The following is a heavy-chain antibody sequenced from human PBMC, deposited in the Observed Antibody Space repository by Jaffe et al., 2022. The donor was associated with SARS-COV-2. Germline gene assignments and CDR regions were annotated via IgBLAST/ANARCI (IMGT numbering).Heavy chain of an antibody. CDR2: ISSSGTTI. CDR1: GFSLSDHY. CDR3: AREVPWARWFDL. V-gene: IGHV3-11*01. Sequence: QVQLVESGGGLVKPGGSLRLSCTGSGFSLSDHYVSWIRQVPGKGLEWISYISSSGTTIYYADSVKGRFTISRDNANNSVSLQMNSLRLEDAALYYCAREVPWARWFDLWGQGSLVTVSS. J-gene: IGHJ5*02. D-gene: IGHD3-16*01.